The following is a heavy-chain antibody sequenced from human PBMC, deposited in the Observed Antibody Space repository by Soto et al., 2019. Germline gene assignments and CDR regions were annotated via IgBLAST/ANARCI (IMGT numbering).Heavy chain of an antibody. J-gene: IGHJ4*02. CDR2: IIPMFGTA. CDR3: ARGWETVGTTTPFAY. CDR1: GGTFSTYA. V-gene: IGHV1-69*13. Sequence: ASVKVSCKASGGTFSTYAITWVRQAPGQGLEWMGGIIPMFGTANYAQKFRGRVTVTAGESTSTAHMELSSLRSEDTAVYYCARGWETVGTTTPFAYWGQGTLVTVSS. D-gene: IGHD1-26*01.